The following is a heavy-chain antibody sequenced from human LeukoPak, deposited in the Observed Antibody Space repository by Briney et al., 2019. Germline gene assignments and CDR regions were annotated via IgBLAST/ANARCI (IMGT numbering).Heavy chain of an antibody. Sequence: SVKVSCKASGGTFSSYAISWVRQAPGQGLEWMGRIIPILGIANYAQKFQGRVTITADTSTSTAYMELRSLRSDDTAVYYCARAVIAVAGTSSYYYYGMDVWGQGTTVTVSS. CDR3: ARAVIAVAGTSSYYYYGMDV. CDR2: IIPILGIA. V-gene: IGHV1-69*04. D-gene: IGHD6-19*01. CDR1: GGTFSSYA. J-gene: IGHJ6*02.